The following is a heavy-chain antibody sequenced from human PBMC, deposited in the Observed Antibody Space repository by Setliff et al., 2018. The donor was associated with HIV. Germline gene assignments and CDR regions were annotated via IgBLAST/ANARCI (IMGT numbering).Heavy chain of an antibody. Sequence: LSLTCTVSGDSIGFSGYFWSWIRQHPGKGLEWIGYIYYSGYTNYNPSLKSRVTISVDTSKNQFSLRLNSVTAADTAVYYCARAKRGFYMDVWGKGTTVTVS. CDR1: GDSIGFSGYF. CDR2: IYYSGYT. V-gene: IGHV4-31*03. J-gene: IGHJ6*03. CDR3: ARAKRGFYMDV.